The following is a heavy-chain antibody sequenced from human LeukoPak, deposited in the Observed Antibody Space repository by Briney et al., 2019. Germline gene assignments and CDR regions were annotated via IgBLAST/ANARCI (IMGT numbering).Heavy chain of an antibody. CDR3: AYRSSSSLNY. CDR2: IKSKTDGGTT. Sequence: PGGSLRVSCAASRFTFSDAWMRWNRQAPGKGLEWLGRIKSKTDGGTTDYAAPVKGRFTISRDDSKNTLYLQMNSLKTEDTVVYYCAYRSSSSLNYWGQGTLVTVSS. D-gene: IGHD6-19*01. CDR1: RFTFSDAW. J-gene: IGHJ4*02. V-gene: IGHV3-15*01.